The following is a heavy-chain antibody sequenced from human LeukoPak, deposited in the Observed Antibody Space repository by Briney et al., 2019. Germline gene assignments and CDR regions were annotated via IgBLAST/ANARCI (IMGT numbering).Heavy chain of an antibody. CDR1: GXSISXYY. D-gene: IGHD2-21*02. CDR2: IYYRGST. CDR3: ARAEDCGGDCYHFDY. J-gene: IGHJ4*02. V-gene: IGHV4-59*01. Sequence: TXSGXSISXYYWXWIRQPPGKGLEWVGXIYYRGSTNYHPSLKSRVTISVDTSKNQFSLKLSSVTAADTAVYYCARAEDCGGDCYHFDYWGQGTLVTVSS.